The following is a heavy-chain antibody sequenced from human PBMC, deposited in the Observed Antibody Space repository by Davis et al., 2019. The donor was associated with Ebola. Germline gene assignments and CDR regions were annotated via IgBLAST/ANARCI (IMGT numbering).Heavy chain of an antibody. J-gene: IGHJ4*02. CDR1: GFTFDDYG. D-gene: IGHD3-22*01. V-gene: IGHV3-20*04. Sequence: GESLKISCAASGFTFDDYGMSWVRQAPGKGLEWVSGINWNGGRPGYADSVKGRFTISRDNAKNSLYLQMNSLRAEDTALYYCARDYYYDSSGYLGYWGQGTLVTVSS. CDR3: ARDYYYDSSGYLGY. CDR2: INWNGGRP.